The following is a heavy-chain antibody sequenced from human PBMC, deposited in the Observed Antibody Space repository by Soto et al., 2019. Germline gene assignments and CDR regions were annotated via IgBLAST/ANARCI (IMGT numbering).Heavy chain of an antibody. CDR3: TTVRSRDIVVVPAAMPGIPYYYYYYMDV. Sequence: GGSLRLSCAASGFTFSNAWMSWVRQAPGKGLEWVGRIKSKTDGGTTDYAAPVKGRFTISRDDSKNTLYLQMNSLKTEDTAVYYCTTVRSRDIVVVPAAMPGIPYYYYYYMDVWGKGTTVTVSS. J-gene: IGHJ6*03. CDR2: IKSKTDGGTT. CDR1: GFTFSNAW. V-gene: IGHV3-15*01. D-gene: IGHD2-2*01.